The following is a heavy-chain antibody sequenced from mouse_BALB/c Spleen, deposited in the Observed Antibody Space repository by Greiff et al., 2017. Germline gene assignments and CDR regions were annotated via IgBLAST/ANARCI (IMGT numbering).Heavy chain of an antibody. CDR1: GFTFSSYA. V-gene: IGHV5-6-5*01. J-gene: IGHJ3*01. Sequence: EVQLVESGGGLVKPGGSLKLSCAASGFTFSSYAMSWVRQTPEKRLEWVASISSGGSTYYPDSVKGRFTISRDNARNILYLQMSSLRSEDTAMYYCAKWLLPAWFAYWGQGTLVTVSA. CDR3: AKWLLPAWFAY. CDR2: ISSGGST. D-gene: IGHD2-3*01.